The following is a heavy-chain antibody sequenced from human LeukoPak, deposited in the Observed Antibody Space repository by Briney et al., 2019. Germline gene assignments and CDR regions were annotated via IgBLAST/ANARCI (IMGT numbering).Heavy chain of an antibody. CDR2: ISNDGRHI. CDR1: GFIFTNIA. CDR3: ATVMGSSPSTAYFAY. V-gene: IGHV3-23*01. Sequence: GGSLRLSCGGSGFIFTNIAINWVRQTPGKGLEWLSAISNDGRHIYYTDSVKGRFTTSRDNSRNTVYLQMNGLRVEDTAVYYCATVMGSSPSTAYFAYWGRGTLVTVSS. D-gene: IGHD6-6*01. J-gene: IGHJ4*02.